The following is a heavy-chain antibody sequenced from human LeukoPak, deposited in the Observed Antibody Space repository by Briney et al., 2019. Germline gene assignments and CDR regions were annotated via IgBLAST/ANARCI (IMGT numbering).Heavy chain of an antibody. CDR3: AKPHPYCSSTSCSLND. Sequence: GGSLRLSCAASGFTFSSYGMHWVRRAPGKGLEWVAVISYDGSNKYYADSVKGRFTISRDNSKNTLYLQMNSLRAEDTAVYYCAKPHPYCSSTSCSLNDWGQGTLVTVSS. J-gene: IGHJ4*02. CDR1: GFTFSSYG. D-gene: IGHD2-2*01. CDR2: ISYDGSNK. V-gene: IGHV3-30*18.